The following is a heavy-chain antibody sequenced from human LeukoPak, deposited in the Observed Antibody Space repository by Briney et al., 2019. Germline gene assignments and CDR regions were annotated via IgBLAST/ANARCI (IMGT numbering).Heavy chain of an antibody. Sequence: PGGSLRLSCAAPGFTFSGYGIHWVRQAPGKGLEWVAFIRFDGSKEYYADSVKGRFTISRDNSKNTLYLQMNSLRAEDTAVYYCAKETGILTYTYGPDYWGQGTLVTVSS. D-gene: IGHD5-18*01. V-gene: IGHV3-30*02. CDR2: IRFDGSKE. CDR1: GFTFSGYG. J-gene: IGHJ4*02. CDR3: AKETGILTYTYGPDY.